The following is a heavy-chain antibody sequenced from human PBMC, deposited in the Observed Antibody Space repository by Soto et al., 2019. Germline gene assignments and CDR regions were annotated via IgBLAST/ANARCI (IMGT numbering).Heavy chain of an antibody. Sequence: ASVKVSCKASGYTFTSYDINWVRQATGQGLEWMGWMNPNSGNTGYAQKFQGRVTMTRNTSISTAYMEQSSLRTEDTAVYYHTRALWTFYYYMDVGGKGTTVTVS. CDR2: MNPNSGNT. CDR3: TRALWTFYYYMDV. D-gene: IGHD1-1*01. CDR1: GYTFTSYD. J-gene: IGHJ6*03. V-gene: IGHV1-8*01.